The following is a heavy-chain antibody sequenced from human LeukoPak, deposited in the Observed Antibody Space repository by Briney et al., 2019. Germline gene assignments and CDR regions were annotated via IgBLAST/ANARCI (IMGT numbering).Heavy chain of an antibody. Sequence: PSQTLSLTCAVSGGSISSGGYSWSWSRQPPGKGLEWIGYIYHSGSTYYNPSLKSRVTISVDRYKNQFSLKLSSVTAADTAVYYCARSAGVYDILTGYENNWFDPWGQGTLVTVSS. CDR2: IYHSGST. J-gene: IGHJ5*02. CDR3: ARSAGVYDILTGYENNWFDP. V-gene: IGHV4-30-2*01. D-gene: IGHD3-9*01. CDR1: GGSISSGGYS.